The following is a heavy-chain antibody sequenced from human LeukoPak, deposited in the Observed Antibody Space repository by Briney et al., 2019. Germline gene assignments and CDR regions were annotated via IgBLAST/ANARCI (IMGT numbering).Heavy chain of an antibody. CDR2: IIPIFGTA. CDR3: ARRSYGGKSPFDY. Sequence: SVKVSCKPSGGTFRSYDISWVRQAPGQGLEWMGEIIPIFGTANYAQKFQGRVTITADESTSTAYMELSSLRSEDTALYYCARRSYGGKSPFDYWGQGTLVTVSS. J-gene: IGHJ4*02. V-gene: IGHV1-69*13. D-gene: IGHD4-23*01. CDR1: GGTFRSYD.